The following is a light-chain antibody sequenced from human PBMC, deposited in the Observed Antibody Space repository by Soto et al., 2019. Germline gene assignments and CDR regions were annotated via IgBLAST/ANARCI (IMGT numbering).Light chain of an antibody. CDR3: QQCHSYPWT. CDR2: DAS. CDR1: ESIHDW. Sequence: QMTQSPSTLSASVGDRVTITCRASESIHDWLAWYQQKPGKAPKLLIYDASTLERGVPSRFSGSGFGTEFTLTIRSLQRDDSATYYCQQCHSYPWTFGQGTKVEVK. V-gene: IGKV1-5*01. J-gene: IGKJ1*01.